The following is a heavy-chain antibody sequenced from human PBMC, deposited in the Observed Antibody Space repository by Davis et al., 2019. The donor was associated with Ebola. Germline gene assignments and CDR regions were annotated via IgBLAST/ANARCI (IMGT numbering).Heavy chain of an antibody. D-gene: IGHD4-17*01. Sequence: GESLKISCAASGFRLISYGMHWVRQAPGKELEWVAVLWHDGVNEYYGESVKGRFTISRDTSKNTVYLQMNNLRAEDTAVYYCTGAISYGWFDPWGQGTLVTVSS. CDR2: LWHDGVNE. CDR1: GFRLISYG. CDR3: TGAISYGWFDP. V-gene: IGHV3-33*01. J-gene: IGHJ5*02.